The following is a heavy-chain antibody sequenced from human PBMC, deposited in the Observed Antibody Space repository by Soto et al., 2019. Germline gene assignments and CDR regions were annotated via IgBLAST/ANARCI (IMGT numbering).Heavy chain of an antibody. CDR2: INAGNGNT. J-gene: IGHJ5*02. V-gene: IGHV1-3*01. CDR1: GYTFTSYA. CDR3: ARDHAAAGTWWFDP. Sequence: GASEKVSCKASGYTFTSYAMHWVRQAPGQRLEWMGWINAGNGNTKYSQKFQGRVTITRDTSASTAYMELSSLRSEDTAVYYCARDHAAAGTWWFDPWGQGTLVTVSS. D-gene: IGHD6-13*01.